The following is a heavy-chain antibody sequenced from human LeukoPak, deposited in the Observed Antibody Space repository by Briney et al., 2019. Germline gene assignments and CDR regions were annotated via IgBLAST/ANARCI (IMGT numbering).Heavy chain of an antibody. CDR1: GGSISSSFYY. CDR3: ARSRLHPIISDY. Sequence: PSETLSLTCTVSGGSISSSFYYWGWIRQPPGKGLEWIGEINHSGSTNYNPSLKSRVIISVDTSKNQFSLKLTSVTAADTAVYYCARSRLHPIISDYWGQGTLVTVSS. CDR2: INHSGST. V-gene: IGHV4-39*07. J-gene: IGHJ4*02. D-gene: IGHD5-24*01.